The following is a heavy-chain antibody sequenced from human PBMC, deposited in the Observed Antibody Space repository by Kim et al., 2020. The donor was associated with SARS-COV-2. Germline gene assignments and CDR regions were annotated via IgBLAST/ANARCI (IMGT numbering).Heavy chain of an antibody. V-gene: IGHV1-46*01. D-gene: IGHD3-22*01. CDR2: INPSGGST. CDR3: ARDPLNYYDSSGYSPDAFDI. J-gene: IGHJ3*02. CDR1: GYTFTSYY. Sequence: ASVKVSCKASGYTFTSYYMHWVRQAPGQGLEWMGIINPSGGSTSYAQKFQGRVTMTRDTSTSTVYMELSSLRSEDTAVYYCARDPLNYYDSSGYSPDAFDIWGQGTMVTVSS.